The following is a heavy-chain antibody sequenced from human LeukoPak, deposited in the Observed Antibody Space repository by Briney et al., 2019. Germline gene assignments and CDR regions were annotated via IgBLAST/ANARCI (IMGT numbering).Heavy chain of an antibody. Sequence: ASVKVSCKASGYTFTSYGISWVRQAPGQGLEWMGWISAYNGNTNYAQKLQGRVTMTTDTSTSTAYMELRSLRPDDTAVYYCARPYYDFWSGCYYFDYWGQGTLVTVSS. CDR3: ARPYYDFWSGCYYFDY. J-gene: IGHJ4*02. D-gene: IGHD3-3*01. CDR1: GYTFTSYG. CDR2: ISAYNGNT. V-gene: IGHV1-18*01.